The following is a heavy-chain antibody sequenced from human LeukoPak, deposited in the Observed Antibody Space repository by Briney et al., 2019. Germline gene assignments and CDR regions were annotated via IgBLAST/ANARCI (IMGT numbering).Heavy chain of an antibody. CDR3: ARADYYDSSGYSIFDY. D-gene: IGHD3-22*01. J-gene: IGHJ4*01. CDR2: IYYSGST. CDR1: GGSISSYD. V-gene: IGHV4-59*01. Sequence: SETLSLTCTVSGGSISSYDWNWIRQPPGKGLEWIGFIYYSGSTNYNPSLKSRVSISVNTSTNQFSIKLSSVTAADTAVYYCARADYYDSSGYSIFDYWGQGTLVTVS.